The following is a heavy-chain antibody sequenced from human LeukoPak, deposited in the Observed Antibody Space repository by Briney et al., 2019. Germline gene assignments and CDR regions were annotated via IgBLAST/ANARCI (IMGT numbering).Heavy chain of an antibody. D-gene: IGHD2-15*01. V-gene: IGHV3-30-3*01. CDR3: ARGLVVVAAQASP. CDR1: GFTFSSYA. Sequence: GRSLRLSCAASGFTFSSYAMHWVRQAPGKGLEWVAVISYDGSNKYYADSVKGRFTISRDNSKNTLYLQMNSLRAEDTAVYYCARGLVVVAAQASPWGQGTLVSVSS. J-gene: IGHJ5*02. CDR2: ISYDGSNK.